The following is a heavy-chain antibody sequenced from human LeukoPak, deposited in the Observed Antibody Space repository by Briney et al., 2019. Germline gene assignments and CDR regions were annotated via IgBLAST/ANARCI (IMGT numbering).Heavy chain of an antibody. Sequence: ASVKVSCKASGYTFTNYDINGVRQATGQGLEWMGWMNPNSGNTGYAQKFQGRVTMTRNTSISTAYMELSSLISEDTALYYCARDIAGATKGGWFDTWGQGTPVTVSS. D-gene: IGHD1-26*01. CDR3: ARDIAGATKGGWFDT. CDR2: MNPNSGNT. J-gene: IGHJ5*02. V-gene: IGHV1-8*01. CDR1: GYTFTNYD.